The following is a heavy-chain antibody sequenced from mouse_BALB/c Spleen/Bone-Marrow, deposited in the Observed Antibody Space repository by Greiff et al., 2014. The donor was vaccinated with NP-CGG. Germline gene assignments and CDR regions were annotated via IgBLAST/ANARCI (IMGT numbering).Heavy chain of an antibody. CDR1: GYTFTSYW. V-gene: IGHV1S132*01. D-gene: IGHD1-1*01. J-gene: IGHJ1*01. CDR3: AREGSRLRGYFDV. Sequence: QVQLQQSGAELVKPGASVKLSCKTSGYTFTSYWIQWVKQRPGQGLGWIGEIFPGTGTTHYNEKFKGKATLTIDTSSSTAYMQLSSLTSEDSAVYFCAREGSRLRGYFDVWGAGTTVTVSS. CDR2: IFPGTGTT.